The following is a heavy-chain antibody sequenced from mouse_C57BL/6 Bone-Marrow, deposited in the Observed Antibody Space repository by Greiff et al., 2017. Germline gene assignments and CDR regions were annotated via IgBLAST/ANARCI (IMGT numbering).Heavy chain of an antibody. CDR1: GYTFTSYW. CDR3: ARWNYGSSYPNWYFDV. D-gene: IGHD1-1*01. CDR2: IHPSSGYT. Sequence: VMLVESGAELAKPGASVKLSCKASGYTFTSYWMHWVKQRPGQGLEWIGYIHPSSGYTKYNQKFKDKATLTADKSSSTAYMQLSSLTYEDSAVYYCARWNYGSSYPNWYFDVWGTGTTVTVSS. V-gene: IGHV1-7*01. J-gene: IGHJ1*03.